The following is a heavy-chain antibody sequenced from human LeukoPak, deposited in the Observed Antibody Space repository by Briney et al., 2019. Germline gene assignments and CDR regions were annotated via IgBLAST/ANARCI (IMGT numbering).Heavy chain of an antibody. D-gene: IGHD3-3*01. CDR3: ARDTKTGYFDL. CDR2: IYYSGST. CDR1: GGSISSYY. J-gene: IGHJ2*01. Sequence: SETLSLTCTVFGGSISSYYWSWIRQPPGKGLEWIGYIYYSGSTNYNPSLKSRVTISVDTSKNQFSLKLSSLTAADTAVYYCARDTKTGYFDLWGRGTLVTVSS. V-gene: IGHV4-59*01.